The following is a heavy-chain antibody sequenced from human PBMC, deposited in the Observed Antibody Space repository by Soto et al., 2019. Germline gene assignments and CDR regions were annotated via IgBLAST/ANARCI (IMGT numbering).Heavy chain of an antibody. CDR2: IYYSGST. V-gene: IGHV4-59*01. Sequence: SDTLSLTCTVSGGSTSGDYWIWIRPCPGQGLEWIGYIYYSGSTTYNPSLKSRVTISVDKSKNPFSLKLSSVTAGDTAVYFCARVQSGSYALYYFAYWGQGTLVTLS. CDR1: GGSTSGDY. CDR3: ARVQSGSYALYYFAY. D-gene: IGHD1-26*01. J-gene: IGHJ4*02.